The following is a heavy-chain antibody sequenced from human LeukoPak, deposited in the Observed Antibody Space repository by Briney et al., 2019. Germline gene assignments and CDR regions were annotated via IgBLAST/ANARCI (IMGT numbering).Heavy chain of an antibody. CDR1: GYSFNRYG. Sequence: GASVKVSCKASGYSFNRYGISWVRQAPGQGLEWMGWISAYNGDTKYAQKLQGRVTMTTDTSTSTAYMELRSLRSDDTAVYYCARDPSNSSGWLIYFDYWAREPWSPSPQ. CDR2: ISAYNGDT. V-gene: IGHV1-18*01. D-gene: IGHD6-19*01. J-gene: IGHJ4*02. CDR3: ARDPSNSSGWLIYFDY.